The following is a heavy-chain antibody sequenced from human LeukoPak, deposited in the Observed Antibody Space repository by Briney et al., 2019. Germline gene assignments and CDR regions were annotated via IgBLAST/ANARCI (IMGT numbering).Heavy chain of an antibody. CDR3: ARVSDYSNYFDY. CDR1: GFSFSSNG. V-gene: IGHV3-33*01. D-gene: IGHD4-11*01. J-gene: IGHJ4*01. Sequence: GRSLRLSCAASGFSFSSNGMHWVRQAPGKGLEWVAVIWYDGSNKYYADSVKGRFTISRDNSKNTLYLQMNSLRAEDTAVYYCARVSDYSNYFDYWGHGTLVTVSS. CDR2: IWYDGSNK.